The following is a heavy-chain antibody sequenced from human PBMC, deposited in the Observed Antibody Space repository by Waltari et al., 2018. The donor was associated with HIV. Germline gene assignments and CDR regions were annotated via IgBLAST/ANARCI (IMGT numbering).Heavy chain of an antibody. V-gene: IGHV3-23*05. CDR3: ASEAAVSPEPLDS. Sequence: EVHLAESGGGLVQPGESLRISCAVSGLSGATSALTWVRQAPGKGLQLFSSIGTSYNSTYYLDFVRVRLFISRDDSQTTVSLQMDRLTTNDTAVYYCASEAAVSPEPLDSWGQG. J-gene: IGHJ5*01. CDR1: GLSGATSA. CDR2: IGTSYNST. D-gene: IGHD6-19*01.